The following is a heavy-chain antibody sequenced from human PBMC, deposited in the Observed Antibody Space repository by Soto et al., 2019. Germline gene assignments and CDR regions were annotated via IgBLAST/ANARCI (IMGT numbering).Heavy chain of an antibody. CDR2: IIPRLTVT. D-gene: IGHD2-2*01. CDR3: SIGSWSAETFDV. CDR1: GGTFSTYT. J-gene: IGHJ3*01. V-gene: IGHV1-69*02. Sequence: QVHLEQSGAEVKKPGSSVKVSCKAAGGTFSTYTLIWVRQAPGQGLEWMGRIIPRLTVTNSAQKFQGRVTLTADKSTSTAFMELTSLTSDDTAVYYCSIGSWSAETFDVWGQGTMVTVSS.